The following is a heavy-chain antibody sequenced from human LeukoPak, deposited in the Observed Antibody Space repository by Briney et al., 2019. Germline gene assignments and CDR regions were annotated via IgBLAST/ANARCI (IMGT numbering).Heavy chain of an antibody. CDR2: ITSTGSYT. Sequence: GGSLRLSCAASGFTFSSYNMNWVRQAPGKGLEWVSSITSTGSYTFYADSVKGRFTISRDNAKNSLYLQMNSLRAEDTAIYYCARGPYSGSYGDSYYYYMDVWGKGTTVTISS. J-gene: IGHJ6*03. D-gene: IGHD1-26*01. V-gene: IGHV3-21*01. CDR1: GFTFSSYN. CDR3: ARGPYSGSYGDSYYYYMDV.